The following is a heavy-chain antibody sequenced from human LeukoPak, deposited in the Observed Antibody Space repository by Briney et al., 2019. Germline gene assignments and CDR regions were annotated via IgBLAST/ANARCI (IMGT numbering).Heavy chain of an antibody. J-gene: IGHJ5*02. Sequence: ASVKVSCKASGYTFTNYYIHWVRQAPGQGLEWMGLINPGGDNTNYAQNFQGRVTMTRDTSTSTVYMELSSLRSEDTAVYYCARVSSGSPNSITTWGQGTLVTVSS. D-gene: IGHD6-19*01. V-gene: IGHV1-46*01. CDR2: INPGGDNT. CDR1: GYTFTNYY. CDR3: ARVSSGSPNSITT.